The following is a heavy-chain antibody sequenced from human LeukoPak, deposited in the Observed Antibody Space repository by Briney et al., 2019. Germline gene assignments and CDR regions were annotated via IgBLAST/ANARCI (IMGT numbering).Heavy chain of an antibody. J-gene: IGHJ5*02. V-gene: IGHV4-38-2*02. CDR3: ARADYGDYLAYWFDP. CDR1: GYSISSGYY. D-gene: IGHD4-17*01. CDR2: IYHSGST. Sequence: PSETLSLTCTVSGYSISSGYYWGWIRQPPGKGLEWIGSIYHSGSTYYNPSLKSRVTISVDTSKNQFSLKLSFVTAADTAVYYCARADYGDYLAYWFDPWGQRTLVTVSS.